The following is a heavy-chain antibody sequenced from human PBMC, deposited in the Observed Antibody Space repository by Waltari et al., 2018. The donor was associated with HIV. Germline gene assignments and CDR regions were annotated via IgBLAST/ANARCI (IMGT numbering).Heavy chain of an antibody. V-gene: IGHV4-38-2*02. Sequence: QVLLQESGPRLVKSSETLSLTCTVSASSISRNYYWGWIRQAPGKVLVCIGSIYRSGTTYNNPSFKTRVTISVNMSKNQYSLKLSSLTAADTAVYYCARDQDYYDSSGYTSYAFDIWGRGTMIIVSS. D-gene: IGHD3-22*01. CDR3: ARDQDYYDSSGYTSYAFDI. CDR1: ASSISRNYY. CDR2: IYRSGTT. J-gene: IGHJ3*02.